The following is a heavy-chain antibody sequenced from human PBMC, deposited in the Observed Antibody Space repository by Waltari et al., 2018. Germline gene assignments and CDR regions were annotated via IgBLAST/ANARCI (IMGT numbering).Heavy chain of an antibody. CDR1: GFTFSSSG. V-gene: IGHV3-30*03. Sequence: QVQLVESGGGVVQPGRSLRLSCAASGFTFSSSGMQWVRQTPGRGLVWGEVISSDGSRKSYADAVKGRFSISRDNSKNSLSLEMNSLRPEDTAVYYCASCTGGNCYYYGFDVWGQGTTVTVSS. CDR2: ISSDGSRK. J-gene: IGHJ6*02. CDR3: ASCTGGNCYYYGFDV. D-gene: IGHD2-8*02.